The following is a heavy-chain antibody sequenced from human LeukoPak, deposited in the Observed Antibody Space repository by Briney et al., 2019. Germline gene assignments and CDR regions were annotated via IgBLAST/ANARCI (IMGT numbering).Heavy chain of an antibody. CDR3: ARYYYDSSGYSLDAFDI. J-gene: IGHJ3*02. CDR2: IYYSGST. Sequence: SETLSLTCTVSGDSISSSSSYWGWIRQPPGEGLEWIGSIYYSGSTYYNTSLKSRVTISVDTSKNQFSLRLNSVTAADTAVYYCARYYYDSSGYSLDAFDIWGQGTMVTVSS. V-gene: IGHV4-39*01. D-gene: IGHD3-22*01. CDR1: GDSISSSSSY.